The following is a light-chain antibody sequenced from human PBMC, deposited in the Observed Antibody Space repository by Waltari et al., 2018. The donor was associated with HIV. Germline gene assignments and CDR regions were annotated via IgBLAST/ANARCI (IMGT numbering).Light chain of an antibody. CDR3: MQALHTPGT. Sequence: DIVMTQSPLSLPVTPGETASISCTASPSLLHSNGYNYLEWYLQKPGQSPQLLIYLGSNRASGVPARFSGSGSGTDCTLKISRVEADDVGVYYCMQALHTPGTFGQGTKVEIK. J-gene: IGKJ1*01. CDR2: LGS. V-gene: IGKV2-28*01. CDR1: PSLLHSNGYNY.